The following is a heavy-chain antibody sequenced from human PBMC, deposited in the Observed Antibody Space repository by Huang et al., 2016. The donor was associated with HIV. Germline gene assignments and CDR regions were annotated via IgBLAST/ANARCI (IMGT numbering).Heavy chain of an antibody. CDR3: ARGQLGSYGDYDVLY. CDR2: TLPKFGTP. D-gene: IGHD4-17*01. J-gene: IGHJ4*02. V-gene: IGHV1-69*13. Sequence: QVQLVQSGAEVKTPGSSVKVSCKVSGGPFSKYAISWVRQAPGQGLEWIGGTLPKFGTPNYARKFQGRVTITAEDSTSTTYVEVSSLRSEDTALYYCARGQLGSYGDYDVLYWGQGTLVTVSS. CDR1: GGPFSKYA.